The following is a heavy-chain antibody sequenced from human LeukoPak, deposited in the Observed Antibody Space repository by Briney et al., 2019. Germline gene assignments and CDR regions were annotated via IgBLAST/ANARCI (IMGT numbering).Heavy chain of an antibody. CDR1: GGSISSYY. Sequence: SETLSLTCTVSGGSISSYYWSWIRQPAGKGLEWIGRIYTSGSTNYNPSLKSRVTMSVDTSKNQFSLKLSSVTAADTAVYYCASPDYYDSSGYYYGLFWGQGTLVTVSS. CDR2: IYTSGST. D-gene: IGHD3-22*01. CDR3: ASPDYYDSSGYYYGLF. V-gene: IGHV4-4*07. J-gene: IGHJ4*02.